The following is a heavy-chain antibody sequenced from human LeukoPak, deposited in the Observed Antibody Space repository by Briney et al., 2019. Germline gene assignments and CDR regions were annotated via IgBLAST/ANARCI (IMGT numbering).Heavy chain of an antibody. CDR1: GFTFSSYG. CDR2: IRYDGSNK. D-gene: IGHD2-8*01. J-gene: IGHJ4*02. CDR3: AREGLVLMVYVLFDY. V-gene: IGHV3-30*02. Sequence: PGGSLRLSCAASGFTFSSYGMHWVRQAPGKGLEWVAFIRYDGSNKYYADSVKGRFTISRDNSKNTLYLQMNSLRSDDTAVYYCAREGLVLMVYVLFDYWGQGTLVTVSS.